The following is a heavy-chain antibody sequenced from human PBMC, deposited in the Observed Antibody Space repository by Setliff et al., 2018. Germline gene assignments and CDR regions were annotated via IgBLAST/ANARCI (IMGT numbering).Heavy chain of an antibody. J-gene: IGHJ4*02. CDR1: GGSINRDY. V-gene: IGHV4-59*01. CDR2: IHYSGNT. D-gene: IGHD3-3*01. Sequence: PSETLSLTCSVSGGSINRDYWNWIRQPPGKGLEWIGYIHYSGNTNYNPSLKSRVTISFNTSKNQISLKLSSVTPADTAVYYCARGYYNFLSGYYTPYYFDYWGQGTLVTVSS. CDR3: ARGYYNFLSGYYTPYYFDY.